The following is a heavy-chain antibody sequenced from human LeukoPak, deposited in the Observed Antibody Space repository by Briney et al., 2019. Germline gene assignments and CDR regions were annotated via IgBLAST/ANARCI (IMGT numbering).Heavy chain of an antibody. CDR2: IYQSGRT. J-gene: IGHJ3*02. D-gene: IGHD1-26*01. CDR3: ARMATYSGMWPYSAFDI. V-gene: IGHV4-38-2*01. CDR1: GYSISSGYY. Sequence: SETLSLTXVVSGYSISSGYYWGWIRQPPGKGLEWIGSIYQSGRTYYNPSLKSRVTISVDTSKNQFSLKLSSVTAADTALYYCARMATYSGMWPYSAFDIWGQGTMVTVSS.